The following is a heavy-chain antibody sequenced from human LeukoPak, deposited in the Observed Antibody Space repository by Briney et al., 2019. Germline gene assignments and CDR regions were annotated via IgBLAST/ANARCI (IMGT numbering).Heavy chain of an antibody. D-gene: IGHD6-19*01. Sequence: PSGTLSLSCTASGVSISSSTNCWGWIRQPPGKELEWAGSIYYSGSSYYNPSLKSRVAISVDTYKNQFSLKLSYVTAADTAVYYCARQRIAVAGEVDYWGQGTLVTVYS. CDR2: IYYSGSS. CDR3: ARQRIAVAGEVDY. J-gene: IGHJ4*02. CDR1: GVSISSSTNC. V-gene: IGHV4-39*01.